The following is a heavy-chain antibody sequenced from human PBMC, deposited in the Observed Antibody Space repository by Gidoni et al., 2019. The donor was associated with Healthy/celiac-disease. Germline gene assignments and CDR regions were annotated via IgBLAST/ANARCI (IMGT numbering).Heavy chain of an antibody. Sequence: EVQLVESGGGLVQPGRSLRLSCTASGFTFGDYAMRWFRQAPGKGLEWVGFIRSKAYGGTTEYAASVKGRFTISRDDSKSIAYLQMNSLKTEDTAVYYCTTTSPIRNPNFDYWGQGTLVTVSS. J-gene: IGHJ4*02. CDR3: TTTSPIRNPNFDY. D-gene: IGHD4-17*01. CDR2: IRSKAYGGTT. CDR1: GFTFGDYA. V-gene: IGHV3-49*03.